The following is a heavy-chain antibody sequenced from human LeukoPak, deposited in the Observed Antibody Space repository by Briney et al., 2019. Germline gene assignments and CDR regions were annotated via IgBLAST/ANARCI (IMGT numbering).Heavy chain of an antibody. CDR1: GFTFGDYD. V-gene: IGHV3-49*04. CDR2: IRRKGSGGTP. Sequence: GRSLRLSCTASGFTFGDYDMSWVRQAPGKGLEWVGFIRRKGSGGTPEYAASVKGRFTISRDDSKSLAYLQMNSLKTEDTAVYYCNRGLEPSTGPDYWGQGTLVTVSS. J-gene: IGHJ4*02. CDR3: NRGLEPSTGPDY. D-gene: IGHD1-1*01.